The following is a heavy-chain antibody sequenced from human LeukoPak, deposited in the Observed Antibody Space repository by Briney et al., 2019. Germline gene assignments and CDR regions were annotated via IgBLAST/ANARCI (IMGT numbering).Heavy chain of an antibody. J-gene: IGHJ4*02. D-gene: IGHD4-23*01. Sequence: GGSLRLSCAASGFTFSSYGMHWVRQAPGKGLEWVAVISYDGSNKYYAGSVKGRFTISRDNSKNTLYLQMNSLRAGDTAVYYCAGEYYGYDYGANTAAWGQGTLVTVSS. V-gene: IGHV3-30*03. CDR2: ISYDGSNK. CDR3: AGEYYGYDYGANTAA. CDR1: GFTFSSYG.